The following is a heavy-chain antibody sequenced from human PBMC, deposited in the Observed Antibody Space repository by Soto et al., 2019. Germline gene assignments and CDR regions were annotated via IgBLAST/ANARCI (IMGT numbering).Heavy chain of an antibody. CDR3: ARGGYDFWSGRPYYFDY. CDR2: ISHSGSN. D-gene: IGHD3-3*01. CDR1: GGSFSGYY. J-gene: IGHJ4*02. Sequence: SETLFLTCAVYGGSFSGYYWSWIRQPPGKGLEWIGEISHSGSNNYNPSLKSRVTISVDTSKDQCSLKLSSVTAADTAVYYCARGGYDFWSGRPYYFDYWGQGTLVTVSS. V-gene: IGHV4-34*01.